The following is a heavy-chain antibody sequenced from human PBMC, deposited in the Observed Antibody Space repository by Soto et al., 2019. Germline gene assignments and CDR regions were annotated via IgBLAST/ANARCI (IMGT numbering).Heavy chain of an antibody. CDR1: GYSFTDYW. Sequence: PGESLKISCKGSGYSFTDYWIGWVRQMPGKGLEWMGIIYPGDSDIKYRPSLQGQVTISADNAVRAAYLQWSSLKASDTAIYYCARRPLMGAAAGSFDYWGQGTLVTVSS. V-gene: IGHV5-51*01. D-gene: IGHD6-13*01. CDR3: ARRPLMGAAAGSFDY. J-gene: IGHJ4*02. CDR2: IYPGDSDI.